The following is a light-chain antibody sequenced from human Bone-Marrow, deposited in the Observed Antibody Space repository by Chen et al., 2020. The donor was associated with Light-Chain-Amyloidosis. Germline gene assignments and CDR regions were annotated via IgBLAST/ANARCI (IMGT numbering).Light chain of an antibody. V-gene: IGLV2-23*01. CDR1: SSDVGSYNL. CDR3: CSYAGSNTPVV. CDR2: EAS. J-gene: IGLJ2*01. Sequence: QSALTQPASVSGSPGQSIPISCTGTSSDVGSYNLVSWYQQYPGKAPKLMIYEASTRPSGVSNRFTGSKSGNTASLTISGLQAEDEADYYCCSYAGSNTPVVFGGGTKLTVL.